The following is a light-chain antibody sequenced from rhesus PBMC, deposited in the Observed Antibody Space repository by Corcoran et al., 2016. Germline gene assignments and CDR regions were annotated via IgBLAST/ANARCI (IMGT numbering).Light chain of an antibody. CDR1: QGISNW. J-gene: IGKJ2*01. V-gene: IGKV1-69*01. CDR3: HQQDNSPYS. Sequence: DIQMTQSPSSLSASVGDRVTITCRASQGISNWLAWYQQKPGKAPKLLIYRASNLETGVPSRFSGSGSGTDVTLTISSLQPEDIATYYCHQQDNSPYSFGQGTKVEIK. CDR2: RAS.